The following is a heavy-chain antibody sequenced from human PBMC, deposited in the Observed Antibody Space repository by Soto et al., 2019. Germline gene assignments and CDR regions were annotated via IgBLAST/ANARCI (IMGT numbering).Heavy chain of an antibody. Sequence: ASVKASSKAPGFTFTTYGISWVRQAPGQGLEWMGWISAYSGNTNYAQKLQGRVTMTTDTSTNTAYMELKSLRSDDTAVYYCARAGGSSWYIADYRGQRTLVTVSS. CDR3: ARAGGSSWYIADY. CDR2: ISAYSGNT. D-gene: IGHD6-13*01. V-gene: IGHV1-18*01. J-gene: IGHJ4*02. CDR1: GFTFTTYG.